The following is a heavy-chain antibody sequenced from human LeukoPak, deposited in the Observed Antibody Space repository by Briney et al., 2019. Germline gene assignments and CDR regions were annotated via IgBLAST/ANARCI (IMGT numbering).Heavy chain of an antibody. J-gene: IGHJ3*02. CDR2: INPNSGGT. CDR3: ARGGEYPPFFEAFDI. V-gene: IGHV1-2*02. Sequence: ASVKVSCKASGYTFTGYYMHWVRQAPGQGLEWMGWINPNSGGTNYAQKFQGRVTMTRDTSISTAYMELSRLRSDDTAVYYCARGGEYPPFFEAFDIWGQGTMVTVSS. CDR1: GYTFTGYY. D-gene: IGHD3-10*01.